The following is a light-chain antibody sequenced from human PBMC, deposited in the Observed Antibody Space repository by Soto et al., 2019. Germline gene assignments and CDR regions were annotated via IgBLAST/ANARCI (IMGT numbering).Light chain of an antibody. CDR2: EVN. J-gene: IGLJ1*01. Sequence: QSALTQPPSASWSPGQSFAISCTGTSSDVGGYNYVSWYQQHPGKAPKLMIYEVNKRPSGVPDRFSGSKSGNTASLTVSGLQAEDEADYYCSSYAGSSNVFGTGTKVTVL. V-gene: IGLV2-8*01. CDR1: SSDVGGYNY. CDR3: SSYAGSSNV.